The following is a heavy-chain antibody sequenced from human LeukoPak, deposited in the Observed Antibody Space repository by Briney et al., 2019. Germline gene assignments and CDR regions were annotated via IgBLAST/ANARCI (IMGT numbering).Heavy chain of an antibody. CDR3: ARGSGSGWPLDR. Sequence: GESLRLSCAASGVIVSRNFMSWVRQAPGKGLQWVAIMYAGGTTDYSDSVRGRFHISRDSSNNTLSLQINSLRAEDTAVYYCARGSGSGWPLDRWGQGALVTVSS. J-gene: IGHJ5*02. V-gene: IGHV3-53*01. D-gene: IGHD6-19*01. CDR1: GVIVSRNF. CDR2: MYAGGTT.